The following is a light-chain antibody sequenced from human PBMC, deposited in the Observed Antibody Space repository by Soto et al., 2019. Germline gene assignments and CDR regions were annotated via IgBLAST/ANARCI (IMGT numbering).Light chain of an antibody. CDR2: VAS. Sequence: IQLTHSPYSVSSSVGERFTITCRASQGISSYLAWYQQKPGRAPQLLIYVASTLQSGVPSRFSGSGSGTDYTLTISSLQPEDFATYYCHQSYRTPTFGQGTRLEIK. J-gene: IGKJ5*01. CDR1: QGISSY. CDR3: HQSYRTPT. V-gene: IGKV1-39*01.